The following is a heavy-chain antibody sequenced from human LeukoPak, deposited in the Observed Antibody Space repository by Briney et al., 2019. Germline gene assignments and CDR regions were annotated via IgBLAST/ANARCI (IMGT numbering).Heavy chain of an antibody. CDR3: AKDRPNYYGTNGHYYRRDGDC. CDR2: TSSSGETT. D-gene: IGHD3-22*01. Sequence: GGSLRLSCVASGFTFSSYAMSWVRQVAGKGLEWVSSTSSSGETTYYADSVKGRFTISRDNSRNTLYLQMNSLRAEDTAVYYCAKDRPNYYGTNGHYYRRDGDCWGPGTLVTVSS. V-gene: IGHV3-23*01. CDR1: GFTFSSYA. J-gene: IGHJ4*02.